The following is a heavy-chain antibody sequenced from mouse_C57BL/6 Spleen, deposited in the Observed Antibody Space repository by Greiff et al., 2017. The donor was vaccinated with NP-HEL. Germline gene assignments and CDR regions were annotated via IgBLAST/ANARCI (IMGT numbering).Heavy chain of an antibody. V-gene: IGHV1-69*01. CDR1: GYTFTSYW. CDR2: IDPSDSYT. J-gene: IGHJ1*03. D-gene: IGHD1-1*01. Sequence: SLNLSCKASGYTFTSYWMHWVKQRPGQGLEWIGEIDPSDSYTNYNQKFKGKSTLTVDKSSSTAYMQLSSLTSEDSAVYYGARGLTTVVATYWYFDVWGTGTTVTVSS. CDR3: ARGLTTVVATYWYFDV.